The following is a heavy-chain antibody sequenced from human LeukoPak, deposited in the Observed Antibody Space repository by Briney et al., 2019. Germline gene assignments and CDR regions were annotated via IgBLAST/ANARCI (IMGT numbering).Heavy chain of an antibody. CDR1: GGSISSYY. CDR3: ASSPMDYDSSGYY. D-gene: IGHD3-22*01. J-gene: IGHJ4*02. Sequence: SETLSLTCTVSGGSISSYYWSWIRQPPGKGLEWIGYIFYTGGTNYNPSLKSRVTISVDTSKNQFSLKLSSVTAADTAVYYCASSPMDYDSSGYYWGQGTLVTVSS. CDR2: IFYTGGT. V-gene: IGHV4-59*08.